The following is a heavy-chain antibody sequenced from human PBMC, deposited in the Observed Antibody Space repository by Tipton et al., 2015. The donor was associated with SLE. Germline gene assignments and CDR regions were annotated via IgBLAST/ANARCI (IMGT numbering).Heavy chain of an antibody. CDR3: ARDKYCTGGSCFDWYFDV. CDR2: IYSSGST. J-gene: IGHJ2*01. D-gene: IGHD2-15*01. V-gene: IGHV4-4*08. Sequence: LRLSCTVSGGSINNYYWSWTRQPPGKGLEWIGYIYSSGSTNYNPSLKSRVTISVDTSENQFSLKLSSVSAADTAVYYCARDKYCTGGSCFDWYFDVWGRGTLVTVSS. CDR1: GGSINNYY.